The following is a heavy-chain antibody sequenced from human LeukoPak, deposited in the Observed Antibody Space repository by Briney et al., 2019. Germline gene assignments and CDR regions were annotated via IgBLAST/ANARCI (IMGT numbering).Heavy chain of an antibody. D-gene: IGHD5-12*01. V-gene: IGHV4-59*01. J-gene: IGHJ4*02. CDR1: GGSISSYY. Sequence: SETLSLTCTVSGGSISSYYWSWVRQPPGKGLEWIGYIYYSGSTNYNPSLKSRVTISVDTSKNQFSLKLSSVTAADTAVYYCARLRWLRSRYFDYWGQGTLVTVSS. CDR3: ARLRWLRSRYFDY. CDR2: IYYSGST.